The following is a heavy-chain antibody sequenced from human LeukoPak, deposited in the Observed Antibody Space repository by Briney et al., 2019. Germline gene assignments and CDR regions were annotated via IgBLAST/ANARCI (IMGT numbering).Heavy chain of an antibody. CDR2: IGGNGGNT. CDR1: GFTFKNYA. V-gene: IGHV3-43*02. J-gene: IGHJ4*02. D-gene: IGHD6-19*01. CDR3: AQDIGSGWPLDH. Sequence: GGSLRLSCAASGFTFKNYAMHWVRQGPGKGLEWVSLIGGNGGNTYYADTVEGRFTISRDNSKNSLYLQMNSLRNEDTALYYCAQDIGSGWPLDHWGQGTLVTVSS.